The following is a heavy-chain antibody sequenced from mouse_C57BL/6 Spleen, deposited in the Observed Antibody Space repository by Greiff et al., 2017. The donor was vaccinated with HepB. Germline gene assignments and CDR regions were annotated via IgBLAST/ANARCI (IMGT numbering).Heavy chain of an antibody. Sequence: EVNVVESGGGLVKPGGSLKLSCAASGFTFSDYGMHWVRQAPEKGLEWVAYISSGSSTIYYADTVKGRFTISRDNAKNTLFLQMTRLRSEDTAMYYCARRTYYGSSYAMDYWGQGTSVTVSS. CDR3: ARRTYYGSSYAMDY. CDR2: ISSGSSTI. CDR1: GFTFSDYG. D-gene: IGHD1-1*01. V-gene: IGHV5-17*01. J-gene: IGHJ4*01.